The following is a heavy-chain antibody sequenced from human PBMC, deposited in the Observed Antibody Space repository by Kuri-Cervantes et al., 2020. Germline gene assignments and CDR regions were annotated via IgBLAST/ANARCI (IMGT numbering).Heavy chain of an antibody. V-gene: IGHV1-24*01. CDR3: ARGGYFSSGWPYYYYYYMDV. J-gene: IGHJ6*03. CDR2: FDPEDGET. Sequence: ASVKVSCKVSGYTLTELSMHWVRQAPGKGLEWMGGFDPEDGETIYAQKFQGRVTITADKSTSTAYMELSSLRSEDTAVYYCARGGYFSSGWPYYYYYYMDVWGKGTTVTVSS. CDR1: GYTLTELS. D-gene: IGHD6-19*01.